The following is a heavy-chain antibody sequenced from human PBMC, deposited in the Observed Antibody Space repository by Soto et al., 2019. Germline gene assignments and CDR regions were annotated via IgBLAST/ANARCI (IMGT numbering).Heavy chain of an antibody. D-gene: IGHD2-15*01. CDR1: GFTFSSYA. CDR3: AKGQYCRGGSCYWGYYYYYGMDV. J-gene: IGHJ6*02. Sequence: GGSLRLSXAASGFTFSSYAMSWVRQAPGKGLEWVSAISGSGGSTYYADSVKGRFTISRDNSKNTLYLQMNSLRAEDTAVYYCAKGQYCRGGSCYWGYYYYYGMDVWGQGTTVTVSS. CDR2: ISGSGGST. V-gene: IGHV3-23*01.